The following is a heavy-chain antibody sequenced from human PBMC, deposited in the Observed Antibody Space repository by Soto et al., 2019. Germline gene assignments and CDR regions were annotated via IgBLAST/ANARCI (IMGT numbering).Heavy chain of an antibody. V-gene: IGHV4-30-4*01. D-gene: IGHD3-16*01. Sequence: PSETLSLTFTVSGGSINSGDYYWSWIRQPPGKGLEWIGYVYYSGSTSYNPSLKSRVIMSLDTSKNEFSLRLSSVTAADTAVYYRARDQTWGPSGQQWLDRCGQGTLVTFNS. CDR3: ARDQTWGPSGQQWLDR. CDR2: VYYSGST. CDR1: GGSINSGDYY. J-gene: IGHJ5*02.